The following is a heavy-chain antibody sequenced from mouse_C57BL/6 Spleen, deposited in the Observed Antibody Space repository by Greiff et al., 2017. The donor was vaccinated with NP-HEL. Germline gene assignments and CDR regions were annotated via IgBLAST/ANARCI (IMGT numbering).Heavy chain of an antibody. Sequence: EVMLVESGGGLVKPGGSLKLSCAASGFTFSDYGMHWVRQAPEKGLEWVAYISSGSSTIYYADTVKGRVTISRDNAKNTLFLQRTSLRSEDTAMYYCAGPRIYYDYGGFAYWGQGTLVTVSA. V-gene: IGHV5-17*01. J-gene: IGHJ3*01. CDR1: GFTFSDYG. D-gene: IGHD2-4*01. CDR3: AGPRIYYDYGGFAY. CDR2: ISSGSSTI.